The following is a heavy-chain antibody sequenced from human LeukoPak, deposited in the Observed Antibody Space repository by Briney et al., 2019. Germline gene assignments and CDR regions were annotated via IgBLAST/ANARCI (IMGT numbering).Heavy chain of an antibody. CDR3: AVGAHAYYFDY. CDR2: IYYSGST. CDR1: GSSISSYY. Sequence: SETLSLTCTVSGSSISSYYWSWIRQPPGKGLEWIGYIYYSGSTNYNPSLKSRVTISVDTSKNQFSLKLSSVTATDTAVYYCAVGAHAYYFDYWGQGTLVTVSS. D-gene: IGHD1-26*01. V-gene: IGHV4-59*08. J-gene: IGHJ4*02.